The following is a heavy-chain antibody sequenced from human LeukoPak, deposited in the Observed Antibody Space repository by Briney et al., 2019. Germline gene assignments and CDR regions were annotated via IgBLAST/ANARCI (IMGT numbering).Heavy chain of an antibody. Sequence: GASVKVSFKASGYTFTYYYMHWVRQAPGQGLEWMGWINPNTGGTNYAQIFQGRVTMTRDTSISTAYMELTGLRSDDTAVYFCARKGGPRVNAFDIWGQGTMVTVFS. CDR2: INPNTGGT. CDR1: GYTFTYYY. CDR3: ARKGGPRVNAFDI. J-gene: IGHJ3*02. V-gene: IGHV1-2*02. D-gene: IGHD1-14*01.